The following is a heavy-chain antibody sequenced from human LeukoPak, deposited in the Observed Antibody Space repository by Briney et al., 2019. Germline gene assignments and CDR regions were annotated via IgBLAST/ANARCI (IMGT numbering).Heavy chain of an antibody. D-gene: IGHD3-22*01. CDR1: GFTFGSYG. V-gene: IGHV3-30*12. CDR3: ASRYYDSSGYYPDYYYYYGMDV. CDR2: ISYDGSNK. Sequence: PGGSLTLSCVVSGFTFGSYGMDWVRQAPGKGLEWMAVISYDGSNKYYAESVKGRFTISRDNSKNTLYLQMNSLRAEDTAVYYCASRYYDSSGYYPDYYYYYGMDVWGQGTTVTVSS. J-gene: IGHJ6*02.